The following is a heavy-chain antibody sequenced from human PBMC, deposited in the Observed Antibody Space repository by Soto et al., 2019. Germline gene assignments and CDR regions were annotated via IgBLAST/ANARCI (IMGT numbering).Heavy chain of an antibody. CDR2: IIPTSETT. J-gene: IGHJ4*02. Sequence: SVKVSCKASGGTFSSYTISWVRQAPGQGLEWMGRIIPTSETTNYTQKFQGRVTIATDKSKNQFSLKLTSVTAADTAVYYCARARATIAAAAIFDCWGQGTLVTVSS. V-gene: IGHV1-69*08. CDR1: GGTFSSYT. CDR3: ARARATIAAAAIFDC. D-gene: IGHD6-13*01.